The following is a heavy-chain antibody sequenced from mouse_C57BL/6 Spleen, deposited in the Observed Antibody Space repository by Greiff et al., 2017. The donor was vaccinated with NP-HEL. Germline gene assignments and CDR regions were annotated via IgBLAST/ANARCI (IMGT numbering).Heavy chain of an antibody. CDR3: TRDRALSMDY. V-gene: IGHV1-15*01. CDR1: GYTFTDYE. D-gene: IGHD3-3*01. CDR2: IDPETGGT. J-gene: IGHJ4*01. Sequence: VKLMESGAELVRPGASVTLSCKASGYTFTDYEMHWVKQTPVHGLEWIGAIDPETGGTAYNQKFKGKAILTADKSSSTAYMELRSLTSEDSAVYYCTRDRALSMDYWGQGTSVTVSS.